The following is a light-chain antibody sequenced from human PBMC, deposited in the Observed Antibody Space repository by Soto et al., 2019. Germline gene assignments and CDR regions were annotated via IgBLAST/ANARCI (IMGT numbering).Light chain of an antibody. Sequence: EIVLTQSPATLSLSPGDRATLSCRASQSVTSSLAWFQQKPGQAPRLLLYDVSRRATAIPARFSGSGSGTDFPLTLSSLEPEDFAVYYCQQRTTWPTFGGGTKVEIK. CDR1: QSVTSS. V-gene: IGKV3-11*01. CDR2: DVS. CDR3: QQRTTWPT. J-gene: IGKJ4*01.